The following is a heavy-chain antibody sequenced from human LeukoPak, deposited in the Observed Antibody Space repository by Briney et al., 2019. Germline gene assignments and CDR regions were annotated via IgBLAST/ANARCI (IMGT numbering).Heavy chain of an antibody. CDR3: ARHYYGSGSYIYGMDV. Sequence: TSETLSLTCTVSGGSISSSSYYWGWIRQPPGKGLEWIGSIYYSGSTYYNPSLKSRVTISVDTSKNQFSLKLSSVTAADTAVYYCARHYYGSGSYIYGMDVWGQGTTVTVSS. D-gene: IGHD3-10*01. V-gene: IGHV4-39*01. CDR2: IYYSGST. CDR1: GGSISSSSYY. J-gene: IGHJ6*02.